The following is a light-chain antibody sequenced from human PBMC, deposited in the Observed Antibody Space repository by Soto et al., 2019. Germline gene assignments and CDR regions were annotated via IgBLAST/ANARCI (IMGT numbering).Light chain of an antibody. CDR1: QSVSSN. CDR3: QQYGTSEII. CDR2: GAS. Sequence: EIVMTQSPATVSVSPGEGATLSCRASQSVSSNLAWYQQKPGQAPRLLFYGASTRATGIPARFSGSGSGTDFTLTISRLETEDFAVFYCQQYGTSEIIFGQGTRLEIK. V-gene: IGKV3-15*01. J-gene: IGKJ5*01.